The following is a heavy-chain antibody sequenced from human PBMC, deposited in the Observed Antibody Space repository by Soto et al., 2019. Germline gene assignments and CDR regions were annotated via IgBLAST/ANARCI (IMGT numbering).Heavy chain of an antibody. CDR2: IHSDGTTT. V-gene: IGHV3-74*01. CDR1: GFTFDYYW. D-gene: IGHD3-10*01. CDR3: ARGDRGGFDL. Sequence: EVPLVESGGGLVQPGESLRLSCAASGFTFDYYWMHWVRQAPGKGLVWVSRIHSDGTTTTYADSVKGRFTISRDNARNTVSLQMSSLRVEDTAVYYCARGDRGGFDLWGHGTVVTVSS. J-gene: IGHJ3*01.